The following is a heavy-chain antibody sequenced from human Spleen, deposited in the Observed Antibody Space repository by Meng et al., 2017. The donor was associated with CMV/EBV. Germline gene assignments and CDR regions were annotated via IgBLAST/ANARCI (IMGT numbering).Heavy chain of an antibody. Sequence: ASVKVSCKASGYGFTGYYIHWVRQAPGQGLECLGWINPNNGGTNYAQKFQDRVTMTRDTSISTAYMELSSLTSDDTAVYYCAREGHGWGSYYFDYWGQATLVTVSS. CDR1: GYGFTGYY. CDR3: AREGHGWGSYYFDY. CDR2: INPNNGGT. D-gene: IGHD3-10*01. J-gene: IGHJ4*02. V-gene: IGHV1-2*02.